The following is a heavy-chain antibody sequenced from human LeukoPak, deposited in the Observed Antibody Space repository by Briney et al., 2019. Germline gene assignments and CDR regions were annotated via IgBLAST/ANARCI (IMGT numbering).Heavy chain of an antibody. CDR2: IYYSGST. J-gene: IGHJ4*02. CDR3: ANYPLASGSGSYFDS. D-gene: IGHD3-10*01. Sequence: PSQTLSLTCTVSGSSISSGDYYWSWIRQPPGKGLEWIGYIYYSGSTYYNPSLKSRLTISVDTSKNQFSLILNSVTAADTAVYYCANYPLASGSGSYFDSWGQGTLVTVSS. V-gene: IGHV4-30-4*01. CDR1: GSSISSGDYY.